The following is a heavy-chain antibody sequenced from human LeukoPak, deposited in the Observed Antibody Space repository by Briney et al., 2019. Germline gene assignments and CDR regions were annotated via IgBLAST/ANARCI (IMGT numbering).Heavy chain of an antibody. CDR3: ATTPSGSYHDAFDM. J-gene: IGHJ3*02. CDR1: GYRFTSYW. V-gene: IGHV5-51*01. CDR2: IYPGDSDT. Sequence: GESLQISCKGSGYRFTSYWIGWVRQMPGKGLEWMGIIYPGDSDTRYSPSFQGQVTISADKSISTAHLQWSSLKASDTAMYYCATTPSGSYHDAFDMWGQGTMVTVSS. D-gene: IGHD1-26*01.